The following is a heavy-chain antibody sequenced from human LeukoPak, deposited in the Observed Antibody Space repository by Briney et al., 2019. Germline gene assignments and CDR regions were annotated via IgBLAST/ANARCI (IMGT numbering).Heavy chain of an antibody. D-gene: IGHD5-24*01. Sequence: GGSLRLSCAASGFNFSNYGIHWVRQAPGKGLEWVAFIRFDGSNEYYGDSVKGRFTISRDNSKNTLFLQMNSLGTEDTAVYYCAKDCRGGMGWPRDYFDYWGQGALVTVSS. CDR2: IRFDGSNE. V-gene: IGHV3-30*02. CDR1: GFNFSNYG. J-gene: IGHJ4*02. CDR3: AKDCRGGMGWPRDYFDY.